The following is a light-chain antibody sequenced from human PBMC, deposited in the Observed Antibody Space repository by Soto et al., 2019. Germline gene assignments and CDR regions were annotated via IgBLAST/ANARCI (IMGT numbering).Light chain of an antibody. Sequence: QSALTQPASVSGSPGQSITLSCTGTSSDIGGYNSVSWYHHHPGKAPKLMIYEVSNRPSGVSNRFSGSKSGNTASLTISGLQAEDEADYYCSSYTSSNTVIFGGGTQLTVL. CDR2: EVS. J-gene: IGLJ2*01. CDR3: SSYTSSNTVI. V-gene: IGLV2-14*01. CDR1: SSDIGGYNS.